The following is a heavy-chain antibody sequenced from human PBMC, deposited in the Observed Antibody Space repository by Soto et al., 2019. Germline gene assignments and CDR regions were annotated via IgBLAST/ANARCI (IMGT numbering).Heavy chain of an antibody. CDR1: GGSISSSY. J-gene: IGHJ6*02. Sequence: SETLSLTCTVSGGSISSSYWSWSRRPPGKGLEWIAYIYDTGISGYTPSTSYNPSLKSRVTMSVDTSKSQFSLKLTSVTAADTAVYYCARGEDAFFYYGLDVWGQGITVTVSS. CDR3: ARGEDAFFYYGLDV. V-gene: IGHV4-59*01. CDR2: IYDTGISGYTPST.